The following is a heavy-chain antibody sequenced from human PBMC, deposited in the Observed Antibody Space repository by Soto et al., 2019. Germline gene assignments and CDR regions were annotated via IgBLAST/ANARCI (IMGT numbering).Heavy chain of an antibody. D-gene: IGHD2-15*01. J-gene: IGHJ5*02. CDR1: GGSFSGYY. CDR3: AREGWSGTNWFDP. CDR2: INHSGST. Sequence: QVQLQQWGTGLLKPSETLSLTCAVYGGSFSGYYWSWIRQPPGKGLEWIGEINHSGSTNYNPSLKSRVTISVDTSNNQVSLKLSSVTAADTAVYYCAREGWSGTNWFDPWGQGTLVTVSS. V-gene: IGHV4-34*01.